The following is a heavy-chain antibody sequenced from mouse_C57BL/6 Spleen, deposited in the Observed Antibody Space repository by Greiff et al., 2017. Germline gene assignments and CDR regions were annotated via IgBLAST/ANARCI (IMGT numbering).Heavy chain of an antibody. D-gene: IGHD2-3*01. CDR3: ARDMYDGYYGENAMDY. Sequence: EVKLMESGPGLVKPSQSLSLTCSVTGYSITSGYYWNWIRQSPGNKLEWMGYIPYDGSNNYNPPLKNRISITRDTSNNQLYLKLSSLTTEDTAAYYCARDMYDGYYGENAMDYWGQGTSVTVSS. V-gene: IGHV3-6*01. CDR2: IPYDGSN. J-gene: IGHJ4*01. CDR1: GYSITSGYY.